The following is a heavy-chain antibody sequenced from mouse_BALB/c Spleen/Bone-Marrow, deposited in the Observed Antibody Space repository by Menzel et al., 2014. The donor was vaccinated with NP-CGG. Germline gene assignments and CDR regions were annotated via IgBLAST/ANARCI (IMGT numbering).Heavy chain of an antibody. J-gene: IGHJ2*01. V-gene: IGHV14-3*02. CDR3: ARYYYGYYFDY. CDR2: IDPANGNT. D-gene: IGHD1-2*01. Sequence: EVQLQQPGAELVKPGASVKLSCTASGFNIKDTYMHWVKQRPEQGLEWIGRIDPANGNTKYDPKFQGKATITADTSSNTAYLQLSSLTSKDTAVYYCARYYYGYYFDYWVQGTTLTVSS. CDR1: GFNIKDTY.